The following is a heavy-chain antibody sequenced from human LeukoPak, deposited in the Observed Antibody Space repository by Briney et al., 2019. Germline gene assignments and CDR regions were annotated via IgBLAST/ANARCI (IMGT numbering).Heavy chain of an antibody. V-gene: IGHV4-34*01. CDR3: ARGGSAAEYFQH. CDR1: GGSISSGGYY. J-gene: IGHJ1*01. CDR2: INHSGST. Sequence: PSETLSLTCAVSGGSISSGGYYWSWIRQPPGKGLEWIGEINHSGSTNYNPSLKSRVTISVDTSKNQFPLKLSSVTAADTAVYYCARGGSAAEYFQHWGQGTLVTVSS. D-gene: IGHD6-13*01.